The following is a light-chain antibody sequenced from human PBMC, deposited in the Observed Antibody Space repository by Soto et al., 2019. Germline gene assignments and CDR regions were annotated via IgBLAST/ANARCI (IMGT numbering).Light chain of an antibody. CDR3: QQRSG. V-gene: IGKV3-11*01. CDR1: QSVSSY. J-gene: IGKJ4*01. Sequence: EIVLTQSPATLSLSPGERATLSCRASQSVSSYLAWYQQKPGQAPRLLIYDASNSATGIPARFSGSGSGTDFTLTISSLEPEDFAVYYCQQRSGFGGGTKVEIK. CDR2: DAS.